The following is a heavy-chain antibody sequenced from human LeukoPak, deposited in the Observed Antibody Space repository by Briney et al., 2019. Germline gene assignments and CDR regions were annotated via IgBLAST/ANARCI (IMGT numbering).Heavy chain of an antibody. CDR3: AKDQVFYYYYMHD. V-gene: IGHV3-7*01. Sequence: QPGGSLRLSCAASGFTFSSYSMNWVRQAPGKGLEWVANIKQDRSEKYYVDSVKGRFTISRDNAKNSLYLQMNSLRAEDTAIYYCAKDQVFYYYYMHDWGNGTTVTVSS. CDR2: IKQDRSEK. CDR1: GFTFSSYS. J-gene: IGHJ6*03.